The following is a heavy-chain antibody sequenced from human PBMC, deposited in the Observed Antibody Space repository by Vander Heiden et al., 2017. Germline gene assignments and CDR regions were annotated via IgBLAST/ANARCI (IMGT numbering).Heavy chain of an antibody. V-gene: IGHV4-31*03. CDR1: GGSISSGGYY. CDR3: ARGLRYFDWPNWFDP. Sequence: QVQLQESGPGLVKPSQTLSLTCTVSGGSISSGGYYWSWLRQHPGKALEWIGYIYYSGSTYYNPSLKSRVTISVDTSKNQFSLKLSSVTAADTAVYYCARGLRYFDWPNWFDPWGQGTLVTVSS. J-gene: IGHJ5*02. CDR2: IYYSGST. D-gene: IGHD3-9*01.